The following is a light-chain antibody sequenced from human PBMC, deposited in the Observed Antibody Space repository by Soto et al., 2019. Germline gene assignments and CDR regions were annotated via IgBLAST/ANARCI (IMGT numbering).Light chain of an antibody. CDR2: QVT. CDR3: SSYTDSSNDV. V-gene: IGLV2-14*01. CDR1: SSELAIYNY. Sequence: QSVLTQPASVSGSPGQSITISCTGTSSELAIYNYVSWYQQQPGKAPKLMIYQVTNRPSGVSNRFSGSRSGNTASLTISGLQAEDEADYYCSSYTDSSNDVFGTGTKLAVL. J-gene: IGLJ1*01.